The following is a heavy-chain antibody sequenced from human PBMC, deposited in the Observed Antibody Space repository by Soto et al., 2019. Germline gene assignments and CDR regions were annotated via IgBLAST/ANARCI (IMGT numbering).Heavy chain of an antibody. CDR3: ARAYSGRLPRRADYDYAMDG. D-gene: IGHD2-15*01. V-gene: IGHV3-13*05. Sequence: EVQLVESGGGVVQPGGSLRLSCAASGFSFSTYDMHWVRQVSGKGLEWVSAIGSADDPYYLGSVKGRFTISRENAKNSLYLQMNSLGAGGTGVFYCARAYSGRLPRRADYDYAMDGWGLGTTVTVSS. CDR1: GFSFSTYD. CDR2: IGSADDP. J-gene: IGHJ6*02.